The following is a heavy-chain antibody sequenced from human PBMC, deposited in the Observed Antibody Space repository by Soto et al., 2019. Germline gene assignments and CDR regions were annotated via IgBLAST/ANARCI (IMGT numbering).Heavy chain of an antibody. CDR3: ARGEQYSGRIFDY. D-gene: IGHD1-26*01. V-gene: IGHV6-1*01. CDR1: GDSVSSNSAG. Sequence: SQTLSLTCAITGDSVSSNSAGWSWVRQSPPRGLEWLGRTYYRSKWYYEYAVSVRGRITINPDTSKNQYSLQLNSVTPEDTAVYFCARGEQYSGRIFDYWGQGTLVTV. J-gene: IGHJ4*01. CDR2: TYYRSKWYY.